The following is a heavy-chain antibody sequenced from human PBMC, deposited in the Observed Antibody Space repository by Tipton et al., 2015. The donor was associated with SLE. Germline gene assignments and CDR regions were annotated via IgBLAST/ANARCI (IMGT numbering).Heavy chain of an antibody. CDR2: ISSSSSTI. D-gene: IGHD5-24*01. CDR1: GFTFSSYS. Sequence: SLRLSCAASGFTFSSYSMNWVRQAPGKGLEWVSYISSSSSTIYYADSVKGRFTISRDNAKNSLYLQMNSLRAEDTAVYYCAKESLEMATIGGYFDYWGQGTLVTVSS. V-gene: IGHV3-48*01. CDR3: AKESLEMATIGGYFDY. J-gene: IGHJ4*02.